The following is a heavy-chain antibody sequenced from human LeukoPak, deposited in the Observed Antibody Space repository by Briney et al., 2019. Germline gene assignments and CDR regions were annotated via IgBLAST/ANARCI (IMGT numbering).Heavy chain of an antibody. CDR3: ARDGRSGYEDL. Sequence: PSETLSLTCTVSGVSIKTNSDYWGWLRQPPGKGLEWIGSIYHVGGTYYNPSLKSRVTISIDTSKIQFSLKLTSVTAADTAIYYCARDGRSGYEDLWGPGTLVTVSS. V-gene: IGHV4-39*07. J-gene: IGHJ5*02. CDR2: IYHVGGT. CDR1: GVSIKTNSDY. D-gene: IGHD5-12*01.